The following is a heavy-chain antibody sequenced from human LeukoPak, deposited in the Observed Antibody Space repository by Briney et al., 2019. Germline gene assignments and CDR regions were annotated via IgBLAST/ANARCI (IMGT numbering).Heavy chain of an antibody. V-gene: IGHV4-34*01. CDR1: GGSFSGYY. CDR3: AGHFDSSGYYYYY. J-gene: IGHJ4*02. D-gene: IGHD3-22*01. Sequence: SETLSLTCAVYGGSFSGYYWSWIRQPLGERLEWIGEINHSGTTNYNPSLKSRVTISIDTSENQFSLKLSSVTAADTAVYYCAGHFDSSGYYYYYWGQGTLATVSS. CDR2: INHSGTT.